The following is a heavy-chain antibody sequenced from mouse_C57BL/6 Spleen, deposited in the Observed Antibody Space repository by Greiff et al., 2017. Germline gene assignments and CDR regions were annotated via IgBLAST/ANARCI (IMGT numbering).Heavy chain of an antibody. CDR2: INPSNGGT. D-gene: IGHD2-1*01. CDR3: ARLGGNYVGFYAMDY. CDR1: GYTFTSYW. J-gene: IGHJ4*01. Sequence: QVQLQQPGTELVKPGASVKLSCKASGYTFTSYWMHWVKQRPGQGLEWIGNINPSNGGTNYNEKFKSKATLTVDKSSSTAYMQLSSLTSEDSAVYYCARLGGNYVGFYAMDYWGQGTSVTVSS. V-gene: IGHV1-53*01.